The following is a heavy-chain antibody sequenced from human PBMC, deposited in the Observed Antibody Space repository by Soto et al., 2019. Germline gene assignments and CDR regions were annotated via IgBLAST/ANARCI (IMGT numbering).Heavy chain of an antibody. D-gene: IGHD1-1*01. CDR1: GFTFSSYA. CDR2: ISGSGGST. CDR3: AKNPSSGATTGTTSVY. J-gene: IGHJ4*01. Sequence: EVQLLESGGGLVQPGGSLRLSCAASGFTFSSYAMSWVRQAPGKGLEWVSAISGSGGSTYYADSVKGRFTISRDNSKNTLYLQMNSLRAEDTAVYYCAKNPSSGATTGTTSVYWGHGTLVTVSS. V-gene: IGHV3-23*01.